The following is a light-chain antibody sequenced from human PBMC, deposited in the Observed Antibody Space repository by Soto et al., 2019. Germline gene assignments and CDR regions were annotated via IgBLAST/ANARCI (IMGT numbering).Light chain of an antibody. CDR3: SSYTSSGTLV. J-gene: IGLJ1*01. Sequence: QPASVSGSPGQSITVSCTGTSSDLGNYNYVSWYQHHPGKAPKLMVYEVSNRPSGVSNRFSGSKSGNTASLTISGLQVEDEAEYYCSSYTSSGTLVFGAGTKVTVL. V-gene: IGLV2-14*01. CDR1: SSDLGNYNY. CDR2: EVS.